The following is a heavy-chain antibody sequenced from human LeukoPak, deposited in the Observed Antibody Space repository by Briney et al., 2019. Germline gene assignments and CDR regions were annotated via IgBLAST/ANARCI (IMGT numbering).Heavy chain of an antibody. CDR2: IIPIFGTA. Sequence: SVKVSCKASGGTFSSYAISWVRQAPGQGLEWMGGIIPIFGTANYAQKFQGRVTITADESTSTAHMELSSLRSEDTAVYYCARAPYDILTGYYLYYFDYWGQGTLVTVSS. V-gene: IGHV1-69*13. CDR3: ARAPYDILTGYYLYYFDY. D-gene: IGHD3-9*01. CDR1: GGTFSSYA. J-gene: IGHJ4*02.